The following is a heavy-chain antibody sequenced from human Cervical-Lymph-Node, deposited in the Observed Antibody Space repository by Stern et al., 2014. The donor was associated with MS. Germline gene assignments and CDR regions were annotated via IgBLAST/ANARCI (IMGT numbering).Heavy chain of an antibody. J-gene: IGHJ4*02. CDR1: GFSLTTRGAG. CDR2: IYWDDDK. V-gene: IGHV2-5*02. D-gene: IGHD3-9*01. Sequence: QVTLRESGPTLVKPTQTLTLTCSFSGFSLTTRGAGVGWIRQPPGKALEWLALIYWDDDKRYRPSLKSRLTIAKDTAENQVVLTMTNVGPVDTATYYCAHRGTDILTGYYAGLDSWGPGILVTVSS. CDR3: AHRGTDILTGYYAGLDS.